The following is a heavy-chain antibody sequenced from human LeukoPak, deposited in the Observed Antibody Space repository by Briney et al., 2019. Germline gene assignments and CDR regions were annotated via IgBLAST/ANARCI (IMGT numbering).Heavy chain of an antibody. CDR1: GFTFSSYW. Sequence: PGGSLRLSCAASGFTFSSYWMHWVRQAPGKGLVWVSRIKSDGSDTSYADSVKGRFTISRDNAKNTLYLQMNSLRAEDTAVYYCASGYGSSSLIPFDYWGQGTLVTVSS. V-gene: IGHV3-74*01. J-gene: IGHJ4*02. D-gene: IGHD6-6*01. CDR3: ASGYGSSSLIPFDY. CDR2: IKSDGSDT.